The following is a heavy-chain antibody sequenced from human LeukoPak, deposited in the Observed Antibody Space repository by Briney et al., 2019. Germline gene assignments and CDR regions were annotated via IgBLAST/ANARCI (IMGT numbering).Heavy chain of an antibody. CDR1: GGSISSSDYY. D-gene: IGHD6-6*01. CDR2: IYYGGST. J-gene: IGHJ4*02. Sequence: PSETLSLTCTVSGGSISSSDYYWGWIRQPPGKGLEWIGTIYYGGSTYFNSPLKSRVTISVDTSKNQFSLKLSSVTAADTAVYYCARRRRSSTSFDFDYWGQGTLVTVSS. CDR3: ARRRRSSTSFDFDY. V-gene: IGHV4-39*01.